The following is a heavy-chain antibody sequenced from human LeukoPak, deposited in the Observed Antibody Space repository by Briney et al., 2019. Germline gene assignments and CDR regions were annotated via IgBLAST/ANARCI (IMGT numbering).Heavy chain of an antibody. CDR1: GFTFSNYA. Sequence: PGGSLRLSCAASGFTFSNYAMSWVRQAPGKGLEWVSAISASGGSTFYADSVKGRFTISRDDSKNTLYLQMNSLRAEDTAVYYCAREPPYFTTVTPRYFDYWGQGTLVTVSS. J-gene: IGHJ4*02. D-gene: IGHD4-17*01. CDR2: ISASGGST. V-gene: IGHV3-23*01. CDR3: AREPPYFTTVTPRYFDY.